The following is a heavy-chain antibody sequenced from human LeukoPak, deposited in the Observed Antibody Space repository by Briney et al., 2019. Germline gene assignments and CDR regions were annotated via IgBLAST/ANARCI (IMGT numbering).Heavy chain of an antibody. CDR2: INWNGGST. CDR3: AKGKFGDPLNY. V-gene: IGHV3-23*01. Sequence: PGGSLRLSCAASGFTFSSYSMNWVRQAPGKGLEWVSGINWNGGSTGYADSVKGRFTISKDNSKNTVDLLMNSVRAEDTALYYCAKGKFGDPLNYWGQGTLVTVSS. CDR1: GFTFSSYS. J-gene: IGHJ4*02. D-gene: IGHD3-10*01.